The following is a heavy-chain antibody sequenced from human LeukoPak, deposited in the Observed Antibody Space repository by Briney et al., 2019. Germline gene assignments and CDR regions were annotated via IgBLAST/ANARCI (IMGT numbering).Heavy chain of an antibody. D-gene: IGHD4-11*01. CDR2: ISGSGGST. CDR1: GFTFSSYA. Sequence: GGSLRLSCAASGFTFSSYAMSWVRQAPGKGLEWVSAISGSGGSTYYADSVKGRFTISRDNSKNTLYLQMNSLRAEDTAVYYCAKRSGDYSNPAEYFQHWGQGTLVTVSS. J-gene: IGHJ1*01. V-gene: IGHV3-23*01. CDR3: AKRSGDYSNPAEYFQH.